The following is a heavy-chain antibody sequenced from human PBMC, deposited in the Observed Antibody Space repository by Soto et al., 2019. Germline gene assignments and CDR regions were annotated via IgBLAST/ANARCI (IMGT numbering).Heavy chain of an antibody. CDR1: GYTFTGYY. CDR3: AAGSSGYYYSFDY. D-gene: IGHD3-22*01. Sequence: ASVKVSCKASGYTFTGYYMHWVRQAPGQGLEWMGWINPNSGGTNYAQKFQGRVTMTRDTSISTAYMELSRLRFDDTAVYYCAAGSSGYYYSFDYWGQGTLVTVSS. CDR2: INPNSGGT. J-gene: IGHJ4*02. V-gene: IGHV1-2*02.